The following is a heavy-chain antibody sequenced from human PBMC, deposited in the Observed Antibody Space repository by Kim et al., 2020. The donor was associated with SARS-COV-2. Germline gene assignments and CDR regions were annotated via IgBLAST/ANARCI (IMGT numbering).Heavy chain of an antibody. V-gene: IGHV3-33*01. CDR2: ILYDGSNK. J-gene: IGHJ5*02. CDR3: ARERNDFWSGYYLTWFYP. Sequence: GGSLRLSCAASGFSFSSYGMHGVRQAPGKGLEWVAVILYDGSNKNYADSVKGRFTISKDNSKNTLYLQMNSLRAEDTAVYYCARERNDFWSGYYLTWFYPWGHGTLVTVSS. CDR1: GFSFSSYG. D-gene: IGHD3-3*01.